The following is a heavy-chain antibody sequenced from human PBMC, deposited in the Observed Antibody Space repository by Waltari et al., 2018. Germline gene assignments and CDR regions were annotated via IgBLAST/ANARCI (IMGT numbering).Heavy chain of an antibody. CDR2: IYYSGST. Sequence: QLQLQESGPGLVKPSETLSLTCSVSVGPLRSNSYYWCWIRQSPRKGLEWIGSIYYSGSTYYNPSLKSRVTISVDTSKNQFSLKLRSVTVADTAVYYCARHGVIAVAGSDAFDIWGQGTRVTVSS. CDR1: VGPLRSNSYY. V-gene: IGHV4-39*01. CDR3: ARHGVIAVAGSDAFDI. D-gene: IGHD6-19*01. J-gene: IGHJ3*02.